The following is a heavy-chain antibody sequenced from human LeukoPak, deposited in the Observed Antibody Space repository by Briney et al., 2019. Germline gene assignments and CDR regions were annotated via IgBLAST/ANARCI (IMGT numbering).Heavy chain of an antibody. CDR3: ASTMVRGVSDFDY. Sequence: GGSLRLSCAASGFTFSSYIMNWVRQAPGKGLEWVSSISSRSSYIYYADSVKGRFTISRDSAKNSLYLQMISLRAEDTAVYYCASTMVRGVSDFDYWGQGTLVTVSS. J-gene: IGHJ4*02. D-gene: IGHD3-10*01. CDR2: ISSRSSYI. V-gene: IGHV3-21*01. CDR1: GFTFSSYI.